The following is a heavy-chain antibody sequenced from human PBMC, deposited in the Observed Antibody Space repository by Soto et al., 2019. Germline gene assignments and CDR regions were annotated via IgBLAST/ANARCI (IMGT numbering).Heavy chain of an antibody. V-gene: IGHV1-69*06. J-gene: IGHJ4*02. CDR1: GGSLSTNP. CDR2: TGSGTGPG. D-gene: IGHD2-15*01. Sequence: SVEVSCKASGGSLSTNPISWVRQAPGQGLEWMGGTGSGTGPGNHAQKFQGRLTVTADKSTSTVYMELTNLSSEDTAVYYCARRDSGGFYRFFDSWGQGTLVTVSS. CDR3: ARRDSGGFYRFFDS.